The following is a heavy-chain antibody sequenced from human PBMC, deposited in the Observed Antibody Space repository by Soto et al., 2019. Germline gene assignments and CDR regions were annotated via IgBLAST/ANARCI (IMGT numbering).Heavy chain of an antibody. CDR1: GGSISSGGYY. CDR2: IYYSGST. V-gene: IGHV4-31*03. J-gene: IGHJ3*02. Sequence: PSETLSLTCTVSGGSISSGGYYWSWIRQHPGKGLEWIGHIYYSGSTYYNPSLKSRVTISVDTSKNQFSLKLSSVTAADTAVYYCAGQGLKRAFDIWGQGTMVTVSS. CDR3: AGQGLKRAFDI.